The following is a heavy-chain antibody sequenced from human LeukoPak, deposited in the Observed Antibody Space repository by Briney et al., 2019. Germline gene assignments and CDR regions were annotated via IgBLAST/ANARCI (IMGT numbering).Heavy chain of an antibody. J-gene: IGHJ4*02. V-gene: IGHV3-23*01. CDR3: AKNNYCGGDCYPPYYFDY. Sequence: QSGGSLRFSCADSGFTFCSYPMIWLRQAPGKGLVGVSDLSGSGGSTYYADSEKGRFIISRDNTKNTLYLQMNSLRADATAVYYCAKNNYCGGDCYPPYYFDYWGQGTLVTVSS. CDR1: GFTFCSYP. CDR2: LSGSGGST. D-gene: IGHD2-21*02.